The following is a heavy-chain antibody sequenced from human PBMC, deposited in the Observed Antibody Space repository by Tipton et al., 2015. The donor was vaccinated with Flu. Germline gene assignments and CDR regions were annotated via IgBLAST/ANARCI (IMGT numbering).Heavy chain of an antibody. CDR3: ARGPRPYDFWSGYYRGFFDF. CDR2: INHSGST. D-gene: IGHD3-3*01. V-gene: IGHV4-34*01. J-gene: IGHJ4*02. CDR1: GGSFSGYY. Sequence: TLSLTCAVYGGSFSGYYWSWIRQPPGKGLEWIGEINHSGSTNYNPSLKSRVTISVDTSKNQFSLKLSSVTAADTAVYYCARGPRPYDFWSGYYRGFFDFWGPGTLVPVSS.